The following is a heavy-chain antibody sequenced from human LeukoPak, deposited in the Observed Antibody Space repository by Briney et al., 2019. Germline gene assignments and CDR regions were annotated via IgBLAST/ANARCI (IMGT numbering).Heavy chain of an antibody. V-gene: IGHV3-23*01. CDR3: GKEKVFTSGSPRYFDY. Sequence: GGSLRLSCAASGFTFSSYAMSWVRQAPGKGLEWVSAISGSGGSTYYADSVKGRFTISRDNSKNMLYLQMNSLRAEDTAVYYCGKEKVFTSGSPRYFDYWGQGTLVTVSS. CDR2: ISGSGGST. J-gene: IGHJ4*02. CDR1: GFTFSSYA. D-gene: IGHD1-26*01.